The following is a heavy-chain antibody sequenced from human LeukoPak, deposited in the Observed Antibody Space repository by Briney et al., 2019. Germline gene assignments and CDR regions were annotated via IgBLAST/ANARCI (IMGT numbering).Heavy chain of an antibody. V-gene: IGHV3-74*01. CDR3: ARGSHHLDS. CDR1: GFTFSSHW. CDR2: INSDGSDT. Sequence: GGSLRLSCAASGFTFSSHWMQWVRQVPGKGLVWVSRINSDGSDTNYADSVKGRFTISRDNAKNTVYLQMNSLRVEDTAVYYCARGSHHLDSWGQGTLVTVSS. J-gene: IGHJ5*01.